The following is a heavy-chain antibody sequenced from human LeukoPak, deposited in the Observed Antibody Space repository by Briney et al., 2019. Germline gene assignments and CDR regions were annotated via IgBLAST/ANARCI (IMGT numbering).Heavy chain of an antibody. D-gene: IGHD5-24*01. V-gene: IGHV1-69*13. CDR1: GGTFSSYA. J-gene: IGHJ5*02. Sequence: GASVKVSCKASGGTFSSYAISWVRQAPGQGLEWMGGIIPIFGTANYAQKFQGRVTITADESTSTAYMELSSLRSEDTAVYYCVRDGDGYNYFWFDPWGQGTLVTVSS. CDR2: IIPIFGTA. CDR3: VRDGDGYNYFWFDP.